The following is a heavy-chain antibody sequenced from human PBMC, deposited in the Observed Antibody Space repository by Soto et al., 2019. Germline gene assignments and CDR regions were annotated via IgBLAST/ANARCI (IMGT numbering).Heavy chain of an antibody. CDR3: ARRRGGFGGGWTTPYFDY. D-gene: IGHD6-19*01. J-gene: IGHJ4*02. CDR1: GFSLNTGGVG. Sequence: QITLKESGPTVVKPTQTLTLTCSLSGFSLNTGGVGVGWIRQTPGKALEWLAVIYWDDDKSWNPSLRDRLTINRDASADQVVLTVTNMDPVDTGTYYCARRRGGFGGGWTTPYFDYWGQGTLVTVSS. V-gene: IGHV2-5*02. CDR2: IYWDDDK.